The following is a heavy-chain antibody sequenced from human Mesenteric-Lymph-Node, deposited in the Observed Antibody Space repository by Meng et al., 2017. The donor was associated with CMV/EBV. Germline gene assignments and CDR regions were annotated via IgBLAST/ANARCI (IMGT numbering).Heavy chain of an antibody. CDR3: AKETNYGDYLDY. V-gene: IGHV3-23*01. CDR1: EFTFSSYA. D-gene: IGHD4-17*01. CDR2: ISGSGGST. J-gene: IGHJ4*02. Sequence: GGSLRLSCAASEFTFSSYAMSWVRQAPGKGLEWVSGISGSGGSTYYADSVKGRFTISRDNSKNTLSLQMNSLRAEDTAVYYCAKETNYGDYLDYWGQGTLVTVLL.